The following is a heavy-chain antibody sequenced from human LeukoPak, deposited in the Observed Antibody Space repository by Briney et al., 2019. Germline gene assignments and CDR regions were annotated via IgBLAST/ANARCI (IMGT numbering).Heavy chain of an antibody. J-gene: IGHJ4*02. CDR3: ATKYSSSWFDY. D-gene: IGHD6-13*01. V-gene: IGHV1-69*04. Sequence: ASVKVSCKASGGTFSSYAISWVRQAPGQGLEWMGRIIPILGIANYAQKFQGRVTTTADKSTSTAYMELSSLRSEDTAVYYCATKYSSSWFDYWGQGTLVTVSS. CDR1: GGTFSSYA. CDR2: IIPILGIA.